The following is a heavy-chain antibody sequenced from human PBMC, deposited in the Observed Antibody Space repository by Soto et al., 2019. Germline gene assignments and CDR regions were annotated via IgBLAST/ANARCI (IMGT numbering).Heavy chain of an antibody. CDR2: IYYSGST. CDR1: GGSLSSYY. CDR3: ASMLDHSDYGDYVSWFDP. J-gene: IGHJ5*02. V-gene: IGHV4-59*01. D-gene: IGHD4-17*01. Sequence: LTCTVSGGSLSSYYWSWIRQPPGKGLEWIGYIYYSGSTNYNPSLKSRVTISVDTSKNQFSLKLSSVTAADTAVYYCASMLDHSDYGDYVSWFDPWGQGTLVTVSS.